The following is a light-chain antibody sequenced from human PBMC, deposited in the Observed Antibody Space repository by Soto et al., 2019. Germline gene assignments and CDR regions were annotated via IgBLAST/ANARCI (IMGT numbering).Light chain of an antibody. J-gene: IGKJ2*01. V-gene: IGKV3-20*01. Sequence: EIVLTQSPGTLSLSPGERATLSCRASQSVSSSYLAWYQQKPGQAPRLLIYGASSRATGIPDRFSGSGSVTDFTFSISRLEPEDFAVYDCQQYGSSPVAFGQGTKLEIK. CDR3: QQYGSSPVA. CDR1: QSVSSSY. CDR2: GAS.